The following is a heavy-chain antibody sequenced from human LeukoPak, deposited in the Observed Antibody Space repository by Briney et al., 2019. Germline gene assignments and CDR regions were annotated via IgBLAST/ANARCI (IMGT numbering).Heavy chain of an antibody. V-gene: IGHV4-61*05. CDR2: IYYSGST. Sequence: SETLSLTCTVSGGSISSSSYYWGWIRQPPGKGLEWIGYIYYSGSTNYNPSLKSRVTISVDTSKNQFSLKLSSVTAADTAVYYCARDMGTGVDYWGQGTLVTVSS. D-gene: IGHD3/OR15-3a*01. CDR1: GGSISSSSYY. CDR3: ARDMGTGVDY. J-gene: IGHJ4*02.